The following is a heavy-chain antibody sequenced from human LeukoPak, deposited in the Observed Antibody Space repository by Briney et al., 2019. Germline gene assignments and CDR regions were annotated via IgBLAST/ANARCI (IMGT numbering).Heavy chain of an antibody. D-gene: IGHD6-19*01. J-gene: IGHJ4*02. CDR2: INPNSGGT. CDR3: ARGRSIAVAGTGSY. V-gene: IGHV1-2*02. Sequence: ASVKVSCKASGYTFTGYYMHWVRQAPGQGLEWMGWINPNSGGTNYAQKFQGRVTMTRDTSISTAYMELSRLRSDDTAVYYCARGRSIAVAGTGSYWGQGTLVTVSS. CDR1: GYTFTGYY.